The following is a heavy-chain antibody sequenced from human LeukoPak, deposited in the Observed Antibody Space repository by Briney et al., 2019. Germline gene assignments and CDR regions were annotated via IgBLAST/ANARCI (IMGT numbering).Heavy chain of an antibody. CDR2: YDPEEAEI. Sequence: GASVKVSCKISGSSVSDLAKHWVRHSPRKGLEWMGGYDPEEAEIIYAQQFQGRVTMTEDTSADTAYMELSSLRSEDTAVYYCATQLFLTGYAEGDYWGQGTLVTVSS. J-gene: IGHJ4*02. D-gene: IGHD3-9*01. CDR1: GSSVSDLA. V-gene: IGHV1-24*01. CDR3: ATQLFLTGYAEGDY.